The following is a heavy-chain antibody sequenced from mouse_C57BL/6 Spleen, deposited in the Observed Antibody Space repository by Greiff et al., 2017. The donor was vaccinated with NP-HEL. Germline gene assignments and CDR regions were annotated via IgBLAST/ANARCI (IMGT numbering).Heavy chain of an antibody. J-gene: IGHJ4*01. CDR1: GYTFTSYW. CDR3: ARPDYYAMDY. V-gene: IGHV1-64*01. Sequence: VKLQQPGAELVKPGASVKLSCKASGYTFTSYWMHWVKQRPGQGLEWIGMIHPNSGSTNYNEKFKSKATLTVDKSSSTAYMQLSSLTSEDSAVYYCARPDYYAMDYWGQGTSVTVSS. CDR2: IHPNSGST.